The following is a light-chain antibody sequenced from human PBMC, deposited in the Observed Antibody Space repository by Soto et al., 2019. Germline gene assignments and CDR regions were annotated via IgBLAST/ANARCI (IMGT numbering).Light chain of an antibody. J-gene: IGLJ1*01. CDR2: DVS. CDR1: SSDVGAYNY. CDR3: CSYAGGNYV. V-gene: IGLV2-11*01. Sequence: QSALTQPRSVSGSPGQSVAISCTGTSSDVGAYNYVSWYQQHPGKAPKVMIYDVSKRPSGVPDRFSGSKSGNTASLTISGLQAEDESDYYCCSYAGGNYVFGTGTKVTVL.